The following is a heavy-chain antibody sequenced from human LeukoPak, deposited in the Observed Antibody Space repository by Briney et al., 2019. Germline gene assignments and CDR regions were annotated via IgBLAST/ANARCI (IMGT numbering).Heavy chain of an antibody. CDR3: AKASWVSSADAVL. D-gene: IGHD3-16*01. CDR1: GFIFRDYA. CDR2: LRGDGET. J-gene: IGHJ4*02. Sequence: GGSLGLSCVASGFIFRDYAMSWVRQAPAGGLEWVSSLRGDGETFYTDSVKGRFTLSRDHSRNTVHLQLSNLRVEDTAVYYCAKASWVSSADAVLWGQGTLVTVS. V-gene: IGHV3-23*01.